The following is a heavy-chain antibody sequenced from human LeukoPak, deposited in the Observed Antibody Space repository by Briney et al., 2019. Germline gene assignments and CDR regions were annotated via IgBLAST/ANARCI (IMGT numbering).Heavy chain of an antibody. CDR1: GFDFGAYE. Sequence: PGGSLRLSCAASGFDFGAYEMNWVRQAPGKGVEWVAYFAGSDTTTYYADSVKGRFIISRDNARNSLYLQMNSLRAEDTALYYCTTLGYHLDSWGQGTLVTVSS. CDR3: TTLGYHLDS. D-gene: IGHD3-22*01. CDR2: FAGSDTTT. J-gene: IGHJ4*02. V-gene: IGHV3-48*03.